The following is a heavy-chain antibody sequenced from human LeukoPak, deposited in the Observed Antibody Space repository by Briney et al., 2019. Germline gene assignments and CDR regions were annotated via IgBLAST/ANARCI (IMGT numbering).Heavy chain of an antibody. V-gene: IGHV3-48*03. CDR1: GFTFSDYE. D-gene: IGHD6-13*01. CDR2: ISGSGESI. CDR3: ARDWATSWYGEYFDY. J-gene: IGHJ4*02. Sequence: PGGSLRLSCAASGFTFSDYEMNWVRQAPGKGLEWVSYISGSGESIYYADSVKGRFTISRDNANNLLYLQMNSLRGEGTALYYCARDWATSWYGEYFDYWGRGTLVTVSS.